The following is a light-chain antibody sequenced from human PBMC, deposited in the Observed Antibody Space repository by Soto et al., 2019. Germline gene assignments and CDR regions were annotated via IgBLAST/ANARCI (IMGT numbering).Light chain of an antibody. V-gene: IGKV3-20*01. CDR2: GAS. J-gene: IGKJ4*01. CDR3: QQYGGSLT. Sequence: EIVLTQSPGTLSLSPGERATLSCRASQSISSTYLAWYQQKRGQAPRLLIYGASSRATGIPDRFSGSGSGTDSTLTISRLEPEDFALYYCQQYGGSLTFGGGTKVDIK. CDR1: QSISSTY.